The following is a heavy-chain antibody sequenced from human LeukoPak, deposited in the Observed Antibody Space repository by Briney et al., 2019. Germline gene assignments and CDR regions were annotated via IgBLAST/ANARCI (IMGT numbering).Heavy chain of an antibody. CDR3: ARISYAVPSGWFDR. J-gene: IGHJ5*02. V-gene: IGHV1-2*02. CDR1: GYTFTGYY. CDR2: INPNSGGT. D-gene: IGHD4-17*01. Sequence: ASVKVSCKAAGYTFTGYYMHWVRQAPGQGLEWTGWINPNSGGTNYAQKFQGRVTMTRDTSISTAYMELSRLRSDDTAVYYCARISYAVPSGWFDRWGQGTLVTVSS.